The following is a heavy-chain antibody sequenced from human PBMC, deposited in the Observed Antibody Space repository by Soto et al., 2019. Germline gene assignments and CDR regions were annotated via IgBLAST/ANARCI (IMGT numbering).Heavy chain of an antibody. V-gene: IGHV4-39*01. Sequence: KPSETLSLTCTVSGGSISSSSYYWGWIRQPPGKGLEWIGSIYYSGSTYYNPSLKSRVTISVDTSKNQFSLKLSSVTAADTAVYYCARHLKGYEIAAAGTWWFDPWGQGTLVTVSS. CDR1: GGSISSSSYY. J-gene: IGHJ5*02. D-gene: IGHD6-13*01. CDR3: ARHLKGYEIAAAGTWWFDP. CDR2: IYYSGST.